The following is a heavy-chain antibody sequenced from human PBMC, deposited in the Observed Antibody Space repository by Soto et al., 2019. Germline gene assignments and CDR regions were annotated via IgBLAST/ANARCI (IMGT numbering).Heavy chain of an antibody. CDR2: ISYDGSNK. J-gene: IGHJ4*02. CDR3: AKEGSGYSYGYFDY. CDR1: GFTFSSYG. V-gene: IGHV3-30*18. Sequence: LRLSCAASGFTFSSYGMHWVRQAPGKGLEWVAVISYDGSNKYYADSVKGRFTISRDNSKNTLYLQMNSLRAEDTAVYYCAKEGSGYSYGYFDYWGQGTLVTVSS. D-gene: IGHD5-18*01.